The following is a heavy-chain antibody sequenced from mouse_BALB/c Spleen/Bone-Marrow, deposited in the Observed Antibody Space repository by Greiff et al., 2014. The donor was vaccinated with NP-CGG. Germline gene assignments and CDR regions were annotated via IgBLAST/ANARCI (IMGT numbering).Heavy chain of an antibody. CDR1: GFNIKDTY. D-gene: IGHD1-1*01. CDR2: IDPANGNT. J-gene: IGHJ3*01. CDR3: AIYYYGSSGFAY. V-gene: IGHV14-3*02. Sequence: VQLQQSXAELVKPGASVKLSCTASGFNIKDTYMHWGKQRPEQGLEWIGRIDPANGNTKYDPKFQGKATITADTSSNTAYLQLSSLTSEDTAVYYCAIYYYGSSGFAYWGQGTLVTVSA.